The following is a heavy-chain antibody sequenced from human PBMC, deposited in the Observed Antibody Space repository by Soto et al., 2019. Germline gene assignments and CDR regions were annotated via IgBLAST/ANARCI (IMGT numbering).Heavy chain of an antibody. CDR2: IYWNDDK. V-gene: IGHV2-5*01. CDR3: AHRGYYGSGTFGGFDY. CDR1: GFSLSTSGVG. D-gene: IGHD3-10*01. Sequence: QITLKESGPTLVKPTQTLTLTCTFSGFSLSTSGVGVGWIRQPPGKALEWLALIYWNDDKRYSPSLKSRLTITKDTSKNQVVLTMTNMDPVDTATYYCAHRGYYGSGTFGGFDYWGQGTLVTVSS. J-gene: IGHJ4*02.